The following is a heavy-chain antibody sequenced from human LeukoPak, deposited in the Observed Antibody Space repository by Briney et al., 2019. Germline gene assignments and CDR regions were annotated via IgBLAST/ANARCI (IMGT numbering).Heavy chain of an antibody. CDR2: IYPGDSEI. CDR3: ARVMNYYYYMDV. CDR1: GYIFTSYW. J-gene: IGHJ6*03. D-gene: IGHD2-21*01. Sequence: GESLKISCKGSGYIFTSYWIGWVRQMPGKGLEWMGIIYPGDSEIRYSPSFHGQVTISADKSISTAYLQWSSLRASDTAMYYCARVMNYYYYMDVWGKGTTVTVSS. V-gene: IGHV5-51*01.